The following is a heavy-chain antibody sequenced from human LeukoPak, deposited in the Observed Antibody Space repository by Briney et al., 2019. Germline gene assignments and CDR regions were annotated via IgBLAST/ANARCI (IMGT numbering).Heavy chain of an antibody. D-gene: IGHD6-19*01. CDR1: GFTFDDYA. CDR3: AKGVAEIDY. J-gene: IGHJ4*02. V-gene: IGHV3-23*01. CDR2: ISGSGGST. Sequence: PGRSLRLSCAASGFTFDDYAMHWVRQAPGKGLEWVSAISGSGGSTYYADSVKGRFTISRDNSKNTLYLQMDSLRAEGTAVYYCAKGVAEIDYWGQGTLVTVSS.